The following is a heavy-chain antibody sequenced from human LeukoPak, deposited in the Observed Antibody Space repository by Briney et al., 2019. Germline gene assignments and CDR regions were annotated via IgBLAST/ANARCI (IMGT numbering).Heavy chain of an antibody. J-gene: IGHJ4*02. V-gene: IGHV4-4*07. CDR2: IYTSGST. Sequence: SETLSLTCTVSGDSISSYYWSWIRQPAGKGLEWIGRIYTSGSTNYNPSLKSRVTMSVDTSKNQFSLKLSSVTAADTAVYYCARLSSGYTLYYFDYWGQGTLVTVSS. CDR1: GDSISSYY. CDR3: ARLSSGYTLYYFDY. D-gene: IGHD3-22*01.